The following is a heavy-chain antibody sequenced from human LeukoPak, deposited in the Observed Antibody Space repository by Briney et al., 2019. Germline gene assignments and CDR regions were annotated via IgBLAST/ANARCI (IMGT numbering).Heavy chain of an antibody. D-gene: IGHD6-19*01. CDR1: GDSINYASY. Sequence: SETLSLTCTVSGDSINYASYWGWIRQTPGKGLEWIGSIHRGGTTYFNPSLKSRVTMSIDLSKNQFSLKLTSVAAADSAMYYCAKSIAVAGTWIDSWGQGTLVLVSS. CDR2: IHRGGTT. J-gene: IGHJ4*02. V-gene: IGHV4-38-2*02. CDR3: AKSIAVAGTWIDS.